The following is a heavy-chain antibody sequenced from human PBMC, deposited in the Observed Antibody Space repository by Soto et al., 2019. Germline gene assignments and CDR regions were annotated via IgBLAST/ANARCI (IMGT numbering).Heavy chain of an antibody. V-gene: IGHV4-59*01. CDR3: ARDYYDTLTGYGAEYFQP. CDR2: IYYSGST. J-gene: IGHJ1*01. CDR1: GGSINSYY. D-gene: IGHD3-9*01. Sequence: QVQLQESGPGLVKPSETLSLTCTISGGSINSYYWTWIRQPPGKGLEWIGYIYYSGSTNYNPSLKSRVTISLGTSKKQFSLKLRSVTAADTAVYYCARDYYDTLTGYGAEYFQPWGQGTLVTVSS.